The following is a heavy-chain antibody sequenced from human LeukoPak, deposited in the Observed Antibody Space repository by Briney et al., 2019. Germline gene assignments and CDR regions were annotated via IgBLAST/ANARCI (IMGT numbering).Heavy chain of an antibody. CDR1: GFTFDDYA. CDR3: VRDLILVWTPGDDFDF. CDR2: ISWNSGSI. V-gene: IGHV3-9*01. J-gene: IGHJ4*02. Sequence: PGRSLRLSCAASGFTFDDYAMHWVRQASGKGLEWVPGISWNSGSIGYADSVKGRFTISRDNTKNSLYLQMNSLRAEDTAVYYCVRDLILVWTPGDDFDFWGQGTLVTVSS. D-gene: IGHD3-16*01.